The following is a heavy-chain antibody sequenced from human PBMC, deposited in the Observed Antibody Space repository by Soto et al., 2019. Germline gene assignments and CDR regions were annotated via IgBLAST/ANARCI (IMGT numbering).Heavy chain of an antibody. CDR3: ARLYCSSNNCYGALYYYFGLDV. Sequence: GASVKVSCKASGGTFSSYALSWVRQAPGQGLEWMGVIIPMFGTTNYAQTFQGRVTITADESTTTAYMELSSLRSEDTAVYYCARLYCSSNNCYGALYYYFGLDVWGPGTTVTVS. CDR2: IIPMFGTT. D-gene: IGHD2-2*01. V-gene: IGHV1-69*13. J-gene: IGHJ6*02. CDR1: GGTFSSYA.